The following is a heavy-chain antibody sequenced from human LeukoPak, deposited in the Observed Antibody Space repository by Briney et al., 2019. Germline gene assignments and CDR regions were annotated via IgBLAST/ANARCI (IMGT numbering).Heavy chain of an antibody. CDR1: GFIFSSYD. Sequence: GGSLRLSCAASGFIFSSYDMNWVRQAPGKGLEWVSYISISGSTIYYADSVKGRFTISRDNAKNSLFLQMISLRAEDTAVYYCARDRYYYDSSAYYEIDYWGQGTLVTVSS. D-gene: IGHD3-22*01. J-gene: IGHJ4*02. CDR3: ARDRYYYDSSAYYEIDY. CDR2: ISISGSTI. V-gene: IGHV3-48*03.